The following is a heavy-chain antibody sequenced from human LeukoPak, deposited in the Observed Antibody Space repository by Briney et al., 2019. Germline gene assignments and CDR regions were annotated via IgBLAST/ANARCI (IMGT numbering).Heavy chain of an antibody. V-gene: IGHV3-9*01. J-gene: IGHJ3*02. Sequence: PGGSLRLSCAASGFTFDDYAMHWVRQAPGKGLEWVSGISWNSGSIGYADSAKGRFTISRDNAKNSLYLQMNSLRAEDTSVYFCARLSYWVFEIWGQGTMVTVSS. CDR3: ARLSYWVFEI. CDR1: GFTFDDYA. D-gene: IGHD2-21*01. CDR2: ISWNSGSI.